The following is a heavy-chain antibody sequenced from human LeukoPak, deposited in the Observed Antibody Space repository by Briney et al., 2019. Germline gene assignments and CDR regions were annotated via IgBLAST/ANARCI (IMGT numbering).Heavy chain of an antibody. Sequence: SETLSFTCAVYGGSLSGYYWSWIRQPPGKGLEWIGEINHSGSTNYNPSLKSRVTISVDTSKNQFSLKLSSVTAADTAVYYCARGVPITGTYFDYWGQGTLVTVSS. J-gene: IGHJ4*02. D-gene: IGHD1-20*01. CDR3: ARGVPITGTYFDY. CDR1: GGSLSGYY. V-gene: IGHV4-34*01. CDR2: INHSGST.